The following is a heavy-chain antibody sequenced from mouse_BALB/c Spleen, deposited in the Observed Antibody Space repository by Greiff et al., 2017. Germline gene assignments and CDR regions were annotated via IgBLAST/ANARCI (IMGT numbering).Heavy chain of an antibody. Sequence: VQLQQSGAELVRPGTSVKISCKASGYTFTNYWLGWVKQRPGHGLEWIGDIYPGGGYTNYNEKFKGKATLTADTSSSTAYMQLSSLTSEDSAVYFCARRGGYYRYEDYFDYWGQGTTLTVSS. D-gene: IGHD2-14*01. CDR3: ARRGGYYRYEDYFDY. CDR2: IYPGGGYT. CDR1: GYTFTNYW. V-gene: IGHV1-63*02. J-gene: IGHJ2*01.